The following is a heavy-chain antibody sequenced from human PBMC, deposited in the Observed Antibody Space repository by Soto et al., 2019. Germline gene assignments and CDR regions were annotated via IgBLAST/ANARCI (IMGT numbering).Heavy chain of an antibody. CDR3: ARDHLILPAHDFFYGSDV. J-gene: IGHJ6*02. Sequence: PGGSLRLSCEVSGFTFSMYSMSRVCQSPGKGLEWVAKIPQDGVDGHYADSVKGRFTISRDNGKNSLYLQLNNLRAEDTAVYYCARDHLILPAHDFFYGSDVWGRGATVTVSS. CDR1: GFTFSMYS. CDR2: IPQDGVDG. D-gene: IGHD2-21*02. V-gene: IGHV3-7*03.